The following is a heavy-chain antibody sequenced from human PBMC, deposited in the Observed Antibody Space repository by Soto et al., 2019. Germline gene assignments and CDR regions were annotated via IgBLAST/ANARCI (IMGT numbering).Heavy chain of an antibody. D-gene: IGHD2-15*01. J-gene: IGHJ4*02. CDR2: IWHDGSSQ. CDR3: VKDEATTRGQEVIYYFDD. CDR1: GFSFSRYG. V-gene: IGHV3-30*02. Sequence: PGGSLRLSCSASGFSFSRYGVFWVRQAPGKGLEWVAIIWHDGSSQHYADSVKGRFTVSRDNSKNTVFLQMNSLRPEDTAVYYCVKDEATTRGQEVIYYFDDWGQGTLVTVSS.